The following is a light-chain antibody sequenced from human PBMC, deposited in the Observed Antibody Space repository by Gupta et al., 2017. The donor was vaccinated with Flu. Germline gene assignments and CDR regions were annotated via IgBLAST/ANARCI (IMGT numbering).Light chain of an antibody. CDR1: SSNIGSNT. CDR2: SNN. CDR3: AAWDDSLNGPV. J-gene: IGLJ3*02. V-gene: IGLV1-44*01. Sequence: PGQRVTISCSGSSSNIGSNTVNWYQQLPGTAPKLLIYSNNQRPSGVPDRFSGYKSGTSASLAISGLQSEDEADYYCAAWDDSLNGPVFGGGTKLTVL.